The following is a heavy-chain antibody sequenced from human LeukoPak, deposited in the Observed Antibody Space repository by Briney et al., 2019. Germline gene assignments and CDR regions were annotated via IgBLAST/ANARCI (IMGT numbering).Heavy chain of an antibody. CDR3: ARDLYRIVVVPHYFDY. Sequence: PGGSLRLSCAASGFTFSSYWMNWVRQAPGKGLEWVASINQDGSEKYYLDSVKGRFTISRDNAKNSLYLQMNSLRAEDTAVYYCARDLYRIVVVPHYFDYWGQGTLVTVSS. CDR2: INQDGSEK. J-gene: IGHJ4*02. CDR1: GFTFSSYW. V-gene: IGHV3-7*01. D-gene: IGHD3-22*01.